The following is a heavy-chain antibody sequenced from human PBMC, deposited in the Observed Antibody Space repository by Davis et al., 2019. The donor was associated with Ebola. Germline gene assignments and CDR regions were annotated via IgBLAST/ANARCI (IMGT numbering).Heavy chain of an antibody. CDR3: ARREGFVGYFDL. Sequence: MPSETLSLTCTVSGGSISSSNYYWGWIRQPPGKGLEWIGTIYYSGNRYYNPSRQSRISITVDTSKNQFSLKLSSVTAADTAVYYCARREGFVGYFDLWGRGTLVTVSS. D-gene: IGHD2-15*01. CDR1: GGSISSSNYY. CDR2: IYYSGNR. V-gene: IGHV4-39*01. J-gene: IGHJ2*01.